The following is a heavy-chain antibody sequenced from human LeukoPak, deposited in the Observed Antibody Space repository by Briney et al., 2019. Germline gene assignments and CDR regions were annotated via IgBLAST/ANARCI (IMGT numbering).Heavy chain of an antibody. V-gene: IGHV4-4*07. D-gene: IGHD6-13*01. CDR2: IYNSGST. Sequence: SETLSLTCTVSGGSISSYYWSWIRQPAGKGLEWSAHIYNSGSTNYNPSLKGRVTMSVATSKNQFSLHRSSVTAADTAVYYCARSAFLVTAPGLYYFDYWGQGTLVAVSS. CDR1: GGSISSYY. CDR3: ARSAFLVTAPGLYYFDY. J-gene: IGHJ4*02.